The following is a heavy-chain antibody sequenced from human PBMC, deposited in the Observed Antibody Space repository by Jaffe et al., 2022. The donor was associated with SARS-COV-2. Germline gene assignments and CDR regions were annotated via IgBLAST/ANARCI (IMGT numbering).Heavy chain of an antibody. CDR1: GFTFSSYW. Sequence: EVQLVESGGGLVQPGGSLRLSCAASGFTFSSYWMSWVRQAPGKGLEWVANIKQDGSEKYYVDSVKGRFTISRDNAKNSLYLQMNSLRAEDTAVYYCAREVRIAARYSFGFYYGMDVWGQGTTVTVSS. V-gene: IGHV3-7*03. D-gene: IGHD6-6*01. CDR3: AREVRIAARYSFGFYYGMDV. J-gene: IGHJ6*02. CDR2: IKQDGSEK.